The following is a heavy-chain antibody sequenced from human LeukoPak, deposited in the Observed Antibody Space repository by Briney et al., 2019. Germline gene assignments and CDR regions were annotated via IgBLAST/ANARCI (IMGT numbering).Heavy chain of an antibody. CDR1: GDSISSYY. Sequence: PSETLSLTCTVSGDSISSYYWSWIRRPPGKGLEWIGYIYYSGSTNYNPSLKSRVTISVDTSKNQFSLKLSSVTAADAAVYYCAGDGYGGVDYWGQGTLVTVSS. CDR3: AGDGYGGVDY. V-gene: IGHV4-59*01. D-gene: IGHD3-10*01. J-gene: IGHJ4*02. CDR2: IYYSGST.